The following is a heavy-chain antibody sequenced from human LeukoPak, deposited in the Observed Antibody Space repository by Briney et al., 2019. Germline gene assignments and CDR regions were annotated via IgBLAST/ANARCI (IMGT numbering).Heavy chain of an antibody. J-gene: IGHJ3*02. V-gene: IGHV4-34*01. CDR2: INHSGST. D-gene: IGHD3-9*01. CDR1: GGSFSGYY. CDR3: ARGLRLRYFDWSNGDAFDI. Sequence: PSETLSLTCAVYGGSFSGYYWSWIRRPPGKGLEWIGEINHSGSTHYNPSLKSRVTISVDTSKNQFSLKLSSVTAADTAVYYCARGLRLRYFDWSNGDAFDIWGQGTMVTVSS.